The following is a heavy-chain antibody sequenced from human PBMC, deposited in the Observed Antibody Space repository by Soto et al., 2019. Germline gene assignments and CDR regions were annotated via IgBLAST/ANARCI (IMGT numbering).Heavy chain of an antibody. CDR1: GGSVNGYY. V-gene: IGHV4-59*08. CDR2: IYFSGST. CDR3: ARYQQYYEH. Sequence: SETLSLTCAVSGGSVNGYYWSWIRQPPGKGLEWIGYIYFSGSTDYNPSLNSRVTISIDTSKNQFSLKLRSVTAADTAIYYCARYQQYYEHWGQGTLVTVSS. J-gene: IGHJ1*01.